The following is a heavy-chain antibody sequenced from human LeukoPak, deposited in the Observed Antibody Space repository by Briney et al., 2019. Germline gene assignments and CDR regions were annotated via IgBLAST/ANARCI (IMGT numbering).Heavy chain of an antibody. Sequence: PSETLSLTCVVSGGSISNTNWWGWVRQPPGKGLEWIGAIFPGRSTDYNPSLKSRVTISLDMSKNQFSLNLSSVTAADTAVYYCARYCSTTTCYSPWFDPWGQGTLVTVSS. CDR2: IFPGRST. CDR1: GGSISNTNW. V-gene: IGHV4-4*02. CDR3: ARYCSTTTCYSPWFDP. J-gene: IGHJ5*02. D-gene: IGHD2-2*01.